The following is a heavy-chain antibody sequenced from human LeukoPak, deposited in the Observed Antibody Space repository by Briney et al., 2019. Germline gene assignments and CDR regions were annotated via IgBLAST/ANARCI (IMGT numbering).Heavy chain of an antibody. D-gene: IGHD3-22*01. Sequence: SGTLSLTCTVSGGSISSYYWSWIRQPPGKGLEWIGYIYYSGSTNYNPSLKSRVTISVDTSKNQFSLKLSSVTAADTAVYYCARVRNYYDSSGYYYYYYGMDVWGQGTTVTVSS. V-gene: IGHV4-59*01. J-gene: IGHJ6*02. CDR2: IYYSGST. CDR3: ARVRNYYDSSGYYYYYYGMDV. CDR1: GGSISSYY.